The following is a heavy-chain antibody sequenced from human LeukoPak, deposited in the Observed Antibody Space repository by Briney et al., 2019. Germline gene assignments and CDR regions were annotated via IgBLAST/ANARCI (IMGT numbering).Heavy chain of an antibody. CDR1: XYTFTSYG. CDR3: ARVEWFGEFD. D-gene: IGHD3-10*01. Sequence: GASVKVXXXAXXYTFTSYGISWVRQAPGQGLEWMGWISAYNGNTNYAQKLQGRVTMTTDTSTSTAYMELRSLRSDDTAVYYCARVEWFGEFDWGQGTLVTVSS. J-gene: IGHJ4*02. CDR2: ISAYNGNT. V-gene: IGHV1-18*01.